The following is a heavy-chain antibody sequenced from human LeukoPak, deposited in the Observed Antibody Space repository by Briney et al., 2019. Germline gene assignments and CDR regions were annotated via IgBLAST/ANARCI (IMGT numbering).Heavy chain of an antibody. J-gene: IGHJ4*02. Sequence: PGGSLRLSCAASGFTFSSYNMNWVRQAPGKGLKWVSTITTGGPNTYYADSVKGRFTVSRDDSKNTLYLQMNSLRAEDTAVYYCAKDGGLWVSAHWGDSWGRGTLVTVSS. CDR3: AKDGGLWVSAHWGDS. CDR2: ITTGGPNT. D-gene: IGHD7-27*01. CDR1: GFTFSSYN. V-gene: IGHV3-23*01.